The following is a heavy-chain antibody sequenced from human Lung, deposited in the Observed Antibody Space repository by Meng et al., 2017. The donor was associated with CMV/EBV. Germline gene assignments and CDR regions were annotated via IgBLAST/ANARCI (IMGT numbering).Heavy chain of an antibody. Sequence: GESXKISXAASGFTFSSYAMHWVRQAPGKGLEYVSAISSNGGSTYYADSVKGRFTISRDNSKNTLYLQMGSLRAEDMAVYYCARVRGTTPLFDYWGQGTLVNVSS. CDR3: ARVRGTTPLFDY. D-gene: IGHD1-7*01. CDR1: GFTFSSYA. J-gene: IGHJ4*02. CDR2: ISSNGGST. V-gene: IGHV3-64*02.